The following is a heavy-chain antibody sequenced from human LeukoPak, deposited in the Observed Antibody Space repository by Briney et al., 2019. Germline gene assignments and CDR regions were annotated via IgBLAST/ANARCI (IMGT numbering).Heavy chain of an antibody. V-gene: IGHV3-23*01. CDR3: AKDRRYFDGFDY. CDR2: ISGSGGST. Sequence: GGSLRLSWAASGFTFDDYGMSWVRQAPGKGLEWVSAISGSGGSTYYADSVKGRFTISRDNSKNTLYLQMNSLGAEDTAVYYCAKDRRYFDGFDYWGQGTLVTVSS. CDR1: GFTFDDYG. J-gene: IGHJ4*02. D-gene: IGHD3-9*01.